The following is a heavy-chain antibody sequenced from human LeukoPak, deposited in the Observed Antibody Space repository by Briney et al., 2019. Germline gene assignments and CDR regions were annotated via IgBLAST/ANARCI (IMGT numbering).Heavy chain of an antibody. V-gene: IGHV2-5*01. CDR1: GGSISSYYW. J-gene: IGHJ4*02. CDR2: IYWNDDE. Sequence: TLSLTCTVSGGSISSYYWSWIRQPPGKALEWLALIYWNDDERYSPSLNSRLTITKDTSKNQVVLTMTNMDPVDTATYYCAHTYSTNWFFDHWGQGALVTVSS. CDR3: AHTYSTNWFFDH. D-gene: IGHD6-13*01.